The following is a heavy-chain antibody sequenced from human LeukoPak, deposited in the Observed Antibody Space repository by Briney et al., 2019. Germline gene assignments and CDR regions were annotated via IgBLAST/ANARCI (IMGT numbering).Heavy chain of an antibody. CDR1: GGSFSGYY. J-gene: IGHJ4*02. CDR3: ARDAIVVVPAAIPLLTGFDY. V-gene: IGHV4-34*01. CDR2: INHSGST. D-gene: IGHD2-2*02. Sequence: PSETLSLTCAVYGGSFSGYYWSWIRQPPGKGLEWIGEINHSGSTNYNPSLKSRVTISVDTSKNQFSLKLSSVTAADTAVYYCARDAIVVVPAAIPLLTGFDYWGQGTLVTVSS.